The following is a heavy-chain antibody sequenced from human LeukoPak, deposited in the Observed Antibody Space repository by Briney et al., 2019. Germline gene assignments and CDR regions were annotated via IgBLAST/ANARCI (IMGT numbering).Heavy chain of an antibody. V-gene: IGHV3-30*04. D-gene: IGHD3-3*01. CDR1: GFTFSTYA. CDR2: ISYDGSNK. Sequence: GGSLRLSCAASGFTFSTYAMHWVRQAPGKGLEWVAVISYDGSNKYYADSVKGRFTISRDNSKNTLYLQMNSLRAEDTAVYYCARINYDFWGGLDFWGQGTLVTVSS. CDR3: ARINYDFWGGLDF. J-gene: IGHJ4*02.